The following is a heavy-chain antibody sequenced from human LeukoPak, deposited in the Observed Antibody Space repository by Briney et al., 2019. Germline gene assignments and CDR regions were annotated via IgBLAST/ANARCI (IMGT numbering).Heavy chain of an antibody. J-gene: IGHJ4*02. D-gene: IGHD6-13*01. Sequence: PGGSLRLSCAASGFTFSSYSMNWVRQAPGKGLEWVSSISSSSSYIYYADSVKGRFTISRDNAKNSLYLQMNSLRAEDTAVYYCARVPPGYSSRWYDYWGQGTLVTVSS. CDR1: GFTFSSYS. CDR2: ISSSSSYI. CDR3: ARVPPGYSSRWYDY. V-gene: IGHV3-21*01.